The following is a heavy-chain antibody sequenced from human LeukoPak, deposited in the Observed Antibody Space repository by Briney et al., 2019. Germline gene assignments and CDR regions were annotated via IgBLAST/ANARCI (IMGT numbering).Heavy chain of an antibody. D-gene: IGHD1-26*01. CDR3: AKEPQWELPSYYFDY. V-gene: IGHV3-30*18. Sequence: PGRSLRLSCAASGFTFRSYGMHWVRQAPGKGLEWVAVISYDGSNKYYADSMKGRFTISRDNSKNTLYLQMNSLRAEDTAVYYCAKEPQWELPSYYFDYWGQGTLVTVSS. J-gene: IGHJ4*02. CDR2: ISYDGSNK. CDR1: GFTFRSYG.